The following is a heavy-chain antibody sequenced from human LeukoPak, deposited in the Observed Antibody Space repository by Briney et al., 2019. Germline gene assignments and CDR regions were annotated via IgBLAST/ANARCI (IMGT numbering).Heavy chain of an antibody. CDR1: GFSFSTYE. CDR3: ARDDYYDNSGYCDY. V-gene: IGHV3-48*03. Sequence: GGSLSLSCAASGFSFSTYEMNWVRQAPGQGLEWISYISTGGSLIYYADSVKGRFTISRDNAKNSLYLQMNSLRAEDTAVHYCARDDYYDNSGYCDYWGQGTLVTVSS. D-gene: IGHD3-22*01. J-gene: IGHJ4*02. CDR2: ISTGGSLI.